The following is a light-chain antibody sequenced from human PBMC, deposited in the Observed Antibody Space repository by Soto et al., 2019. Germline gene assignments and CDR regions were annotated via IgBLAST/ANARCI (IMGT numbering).Light chain of an antibody. CDR2: RSS. V-gene: IGLV1-44*01. CDR3: ALWDDSLNGPV. CDR1: SSNIGSHS. Sequence: QSVLTQPPSASGTPGQRITISCSGSSSNIGSHSVNWYQQLPGTAPKLLIYRSSQRPSGVPDRFSGSKSGTSASLAISGLQSGDEADYYGALWDDSLNGPVFGGGTKLTVL. J-gene: IGLJ3*02.